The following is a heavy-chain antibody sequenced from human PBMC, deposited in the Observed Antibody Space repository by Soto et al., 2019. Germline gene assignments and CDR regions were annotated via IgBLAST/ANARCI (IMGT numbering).Heavy chain of an antibody. J-gene: IGHJ4*02. V-gene: IGHV4-34*01. CDR2: INHSGST. D-gene: IGHD3-3*01. CDR3: ARLKRYDFWSGYFSVQWAFFDY. Sequence: SETLSLTCAVYGGSFSGYYWSWIRQPPGKGLEWIGEINHSGSTNYNPSLKSRVTISVDTSKNQFSLKLSSVTAADTAVYYCARLKRYDFWSGYFSVQWAFFDYWGQGTLVTVSS. CDR1: GGSFSGYY.